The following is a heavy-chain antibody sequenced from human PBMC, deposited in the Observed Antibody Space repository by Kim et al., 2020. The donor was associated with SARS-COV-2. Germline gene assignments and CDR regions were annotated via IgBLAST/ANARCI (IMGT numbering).Heavy chain of an antibody. CDR3: ARALFQLVGY. D-gene: IGHD2-2*01. CDR2: IYYSGST. CDR1: GGSISRGGYY. J-gene: IGHJ4*01. Sequence: SETLSLTCTVSGGSISRGGYYWSWIRQHQGMGLVWIGYIYYSGSTYYNPSLKSRVTITVDTTKNQFSLKLSSVTAAATAEFHCARALFQLVGYWGHGTL. V-gene: IGHV4-31*03.